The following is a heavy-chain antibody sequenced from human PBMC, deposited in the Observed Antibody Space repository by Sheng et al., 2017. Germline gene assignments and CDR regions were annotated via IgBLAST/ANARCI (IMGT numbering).Heavy chain of an antibody. J-gene: IGHJ1*01. Sequence: QVKLVESGGGVVQPGRPLTLSCATSGFDFNTYGVHWVRQVSGKGLQWVAFIRSDGITKFYPDSEKGRFTISRDSSTNTVFLQMNSLRVEDTAVYYCAKDDPVLQHWGQGTLVTVSS. CDR2: IRSDGITK. V-gene: IGHV3-30*02. CDR3: AKDDPVLQH. CDR1: GFDFNTYG.